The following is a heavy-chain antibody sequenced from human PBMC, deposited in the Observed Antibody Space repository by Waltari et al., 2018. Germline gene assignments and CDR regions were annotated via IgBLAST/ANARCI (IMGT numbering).Heavy chain of an antibody. D-gene: IGHD3-3*01. Sequence: EVQLLESGGGLVQPGGSLRLSCAASGFTFSSYAMSWVRPAPGKGLEWVSAISGSGGSTYYADSVKGRFTISRDNSKNTLYLQMNSLRAEDTAVYYCAKGGYDFWSGYLLDYWGQGTLVTVSS. CDR2: ISGSGGST. CDR3: AKGGYDFWSGYLLDY. CDR1: GFTFSSYA. J-gene: IGHJ4*02. V-gene: IGHV3-23*01.